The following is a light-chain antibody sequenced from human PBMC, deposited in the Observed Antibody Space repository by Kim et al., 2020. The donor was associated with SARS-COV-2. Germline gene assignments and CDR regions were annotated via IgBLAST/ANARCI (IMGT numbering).Light chain of an antibody. V-gene: IGKV1-12*01. J-gene: IGKJ4*01. Sequence: DIQMTQSPSSVSASIGDRVTITCRASQPISNWLAWYQQKPGKAPNLLIYAASTLESGVPSRFSGSGSGTDFTLTISSLQPEDFATYYCQQANSFPLTFGGGTKVDIK. CDR3: QQANSFPLT. CDR1: QPISNW. CDR2: AAS.